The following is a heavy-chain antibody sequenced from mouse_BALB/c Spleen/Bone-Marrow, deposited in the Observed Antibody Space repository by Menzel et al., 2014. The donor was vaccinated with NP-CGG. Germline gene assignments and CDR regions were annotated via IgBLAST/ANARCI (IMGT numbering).Heavy chain of an antibody. CDR3: SRGYGNCLDY. V-gene: IGHV5-6*01. CDR2: ISTGGTYT. D-gene: IGHD2-10*02. Sequence: EVQRVESGGDLVRPGGSLKLSCAASGFTFSTYGMSWVRQTPDKRLEWVATISTGGTYTYYPDSAKGRFTISRDNAKNTLYLQMSSLKSEDTAMYYCSRGYGNCLDYWGQGTTLTVSS. J-gene: IGHJ2*01. CDR1: GFTFSTYG.